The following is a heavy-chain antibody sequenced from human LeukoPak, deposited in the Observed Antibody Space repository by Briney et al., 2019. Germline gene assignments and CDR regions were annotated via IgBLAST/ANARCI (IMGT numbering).Heavy chain of an antibody. V-gene: IGHV3-23*01. CDR3: AKDTTLIRGRTRGGAFDI. CDR2: ISDNAGTT. D-gene: IGHD3-10*01. Sequence: GGSLRLSCAASGFTFSTYAMNWVRQAPGRGLEWVSAISDNAGTTYYADSVKGRFTISRDNSKNTLYLQMNSLRAEDTAIYYCAKDTTLIRGRTRGGAFDIWGQGTMVTVSS. J-gene: IGHJ3*02. CDR1: GFTFSTYA.